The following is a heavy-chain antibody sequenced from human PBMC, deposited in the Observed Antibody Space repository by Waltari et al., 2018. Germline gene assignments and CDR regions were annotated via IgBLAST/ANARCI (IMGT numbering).Heavy chain of an antibody. J-gene: IGHJ4*02. CDR1: GGTFSSYA. CDR3: ARDRGFIAAAVGGY. V-gene: IGHV1-69*06. D-gene: IGHD6-13*01. Sequence: QVQLVQSGAEVKKPGSSVKVSCKASGGTFSSYAISWVRQAPGQGLEWMGGIIPSCGTANYSQKFQGRVTMTRDTSTSTVYMELSSLRSEDTAVYYCARDRGFIAAAVGGYWGQGTLVTVSS. CDR2: IIPSCGTA.